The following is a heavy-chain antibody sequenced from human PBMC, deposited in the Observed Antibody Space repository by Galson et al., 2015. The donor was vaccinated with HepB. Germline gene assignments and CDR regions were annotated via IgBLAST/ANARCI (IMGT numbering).Heavy chain of an antibody. D-gene: IGHD3-16*01. CDR1: GFTFSSYS. CDR2: ISSSSSTI. V-gene: IGHV3-48*01. J-gene: IGHJ6*02. Sequence: SLRLSCAASGFTFSSYSMNWVRQAPGKGLEWVSYISSSSSTIYYADSVKGRFTISRDNAKNSLYLQMNSLRAEDTAVYYCARGGSTSYYYYGMDVWGQGTTVTVSS. CDR3: ARGGSTSYYYYGMDV.